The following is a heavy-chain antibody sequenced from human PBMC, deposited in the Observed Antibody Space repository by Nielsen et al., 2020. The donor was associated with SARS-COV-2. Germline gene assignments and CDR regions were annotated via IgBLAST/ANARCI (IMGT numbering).Heavy chain of an antibody. CDR3: AKEFYYGSESTKFFDY. J-gene: IGHJ4*02. CDR2: ILYDGSNK. D-gene: IGHD3-10*01. V-gene: IGHV3-30*18. Sequence: VRQAPGKGLEWVAVILYDGSNKYYADSVKGRFTISRDNSKNTLYLQMNSLRAEDTAVYYCAKEFYYGSESTKFFDYWGQGTLVTVSS.